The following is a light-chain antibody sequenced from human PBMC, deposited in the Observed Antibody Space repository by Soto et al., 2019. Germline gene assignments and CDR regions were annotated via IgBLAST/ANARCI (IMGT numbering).Light chain of an antibody. CDR1: SSDIASYDY. CDR3: TSFTTADTHV. Sequence: QSVLTQPASVSGSPGQSITVSCIGTSSDIASYDYVSWYQQHPGKVPKLMIYDVGNRPSGVSNRVSGSKSGNTASLTISGLQAEDEADYYCTSFTTADTHVFGTGTKVT. J-gene: IGLJ1*01. CDR2: DVG. V-gene: IGLV2-14*03.